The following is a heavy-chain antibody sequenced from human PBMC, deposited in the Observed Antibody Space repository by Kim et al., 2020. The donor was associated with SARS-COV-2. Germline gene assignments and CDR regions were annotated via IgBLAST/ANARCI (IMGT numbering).Heavy chain of an antibody. V-gene: IGHV1-69*01. Sequence: ANYAQHFQGRVTITADESTTTAYMELSSLRSEDTAVYYCARCMIRGEGDIWGQGTMVTVSS. D-gene: IGHD3-10*01. CDR2: A. CDR3: ARCMIRGEGDI. J-gene: IGHJ3*02.